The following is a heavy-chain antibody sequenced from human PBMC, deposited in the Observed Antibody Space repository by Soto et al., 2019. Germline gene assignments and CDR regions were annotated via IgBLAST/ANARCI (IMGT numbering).Heavy chain of an antibody. CDR1: GFTFSNYD. J-gene: IGHJ4*02. CDR3: ARGDDNSGYYYAFDS. Sequence: PGGSLRLSCEASGFTFSNYDMNWVRQAPGEGLEWVSYISGSGRTIYYADSVKGRFTISRDSAKKSLFLQMNSLRAEDTALYYCARGDDNSGYYYAFDSWGQGTPVTVSS. CDR2: ISGSGRTI. V-gene: IGHV3-48*03. D-gene: IGHD3-22*01.